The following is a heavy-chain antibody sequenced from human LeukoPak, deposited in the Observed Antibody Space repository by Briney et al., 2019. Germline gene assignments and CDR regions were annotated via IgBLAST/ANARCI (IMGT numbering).Heavy chain of an antibody. J-gene: IGHJ3*02. Sequence: GGSLRLSCAASGFTFSSYGMHWVRQAPGKGLEWVAVISYDGSNKYYADSVKGRFTISRDNSKNTLYLQMNSLRAEDTAVYYCAGYGVVVPAARDAFDIWGQGTMVTVSS. CDR2: ISYDGSNK. D-gene: IGHD2-2*01. V-gene: IGHV3-30*03. CDR3: AGYGVVVPAARDAFDI. CDR1: GFTFSSYG.